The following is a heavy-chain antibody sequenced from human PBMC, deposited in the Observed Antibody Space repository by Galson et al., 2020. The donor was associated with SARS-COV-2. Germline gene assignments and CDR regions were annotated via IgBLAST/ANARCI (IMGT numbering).Heavy chain of an antibody. CDR3: TAFSRTLGYWFDP. CDR2: IRSQPNNYAT. V-gene: IGHV3-73*01. J-gene: IGHJ5*02. Sequence: GGSLRLPCAASGFIFSVSAVHWVRQAPGKGLEWLGRIRSQPNNYATEYTASVKGRFTFSRDDSKNTAYLQMNSLKNEDTAVYYCTAFSRTLGYWFDPWGQGSLVIVSS. CDR1: GFIFSVSA. D-gene: IGHD3-3*02.